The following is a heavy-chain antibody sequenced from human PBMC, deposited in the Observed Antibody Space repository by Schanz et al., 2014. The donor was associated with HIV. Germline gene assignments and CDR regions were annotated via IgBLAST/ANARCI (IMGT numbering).Heavy chain of an antibody. J-gene: IGHJ6*02. Sequence: EVQLLQSGGGLVQPGGSLRLSCAASGLTLSSYGMSWVRQAPGKGLEWVSTITGSSDHTFYADSVKGRFTISRDNSKNTLYLQMNSLRAEDTAVYYCARGSGPYYYYYGMDVWGQGTTVTVSS. CDR3: ARGSGPYYYYYGMDV. V-gene: IGHV3-23*01. CDR2: ITGSSDHT. CDR1: GLTLSSYG. D-gene: IGHD3-10*01.